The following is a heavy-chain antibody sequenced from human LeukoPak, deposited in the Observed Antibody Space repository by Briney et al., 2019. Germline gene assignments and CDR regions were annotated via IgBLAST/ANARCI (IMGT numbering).Heavy chain of an antibody. J-gene: IGHJ4*02. D-gene: IGHD3-3*01. CDR1: GYTFISYY. Sequence: ASVKVSCKASGYTFISYYMHWVRQAPGQGPEWMGIINPSGGSTSYAQKFQGRVTMTRDTSTSTVYMELSSLRSEDTAVYYCARGPPAYYDFWSGYSYFDYWGQGTLVTVSS. V-gene: IGHV1-46*01. CDR2: INPSGGST. CDR3: ARGPPAYYDFWSGYSYFDY.